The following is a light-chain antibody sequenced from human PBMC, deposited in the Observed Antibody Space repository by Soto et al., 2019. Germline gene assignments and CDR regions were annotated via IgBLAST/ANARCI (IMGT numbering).Light chain of an antibody. J-gene: IGKJ5*01. CDR2: GAS. Sequence: EVVLTQSPGTLSLSPGERATLSCRASQSVSSSYLAWYQQKLGQARRLLIYGASNRATGIPDRFSGSGSGTDLTLTISRLETEGFAVXXCQQYGSSPPITFGQGTRLEIK. V-gene: IGKV3-20*01. CDR3: QQYGSSPPIT. CDR1: QSVSSSY.